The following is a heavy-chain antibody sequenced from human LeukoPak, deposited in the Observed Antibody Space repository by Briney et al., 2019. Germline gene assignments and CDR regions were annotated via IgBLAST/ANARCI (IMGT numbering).Heavy chain of an antibody. D-gene: IGHD3-10*01. CDR1: GFTFTTYS. J-gene: IGHJ4*02. CDR3: AKESDEYYYGSEWNY. Sequence: GGSLRLSCAASGFTFTTYSMNWVRQAPGKGLEWVSYISSSSSTIYYADSVKGRFTISRDNAKNSLYLQMNSLRAEDTAVYYCAKESDEYYYGSEWNYWGQGTLVTVSS. CDR2: ISSSSSTI. V-gene: IGHV3-48*01.